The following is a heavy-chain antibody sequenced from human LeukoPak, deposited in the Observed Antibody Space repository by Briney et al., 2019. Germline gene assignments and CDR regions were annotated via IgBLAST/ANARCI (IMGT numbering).Heavy chain of an antibody. Sequence: GASVKVSCKASGGTFSSYAISWVRQAPGQGLEWMGWINTNTGNPTYAQGFTGRFVFSLDTSISTAYLQISSLKAEDTAVYYCARDLVRQGAHCSGGSCYYNWFDPWGQGTLVTVSS. J-gene: IGHJ5*02. CDR2: INTNTGNP. CDR1: GGTFSSYA. V-gene: IGHV7-4-1*02. D-gene: IGHD2-15*01. CDR3: ARDLVRQGAHCSGGSCYYNWFDP.